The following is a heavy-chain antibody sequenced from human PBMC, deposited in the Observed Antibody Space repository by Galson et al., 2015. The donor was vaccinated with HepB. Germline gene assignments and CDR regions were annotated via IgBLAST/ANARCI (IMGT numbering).Heavy chain of an antibody. CDR1: GYTFTGYK. Sequence: SVKVSCKASGYTFTGYKINWVRQAPGQGLEWMGWIDPKSGATYYAQKFQGRVTMTRGTSISTAYMQLTSLRSDDTALYYCARAPPLYGGTPSPNDYWGQGTLVTVSS. CDR2: IDPKSGAT. V-gene: IGHV1-2*02. J-gene: IGHJ4*02. D-gene: IGHD5-12*01. CDR3: ARAPPLYGGTPSPNDY.